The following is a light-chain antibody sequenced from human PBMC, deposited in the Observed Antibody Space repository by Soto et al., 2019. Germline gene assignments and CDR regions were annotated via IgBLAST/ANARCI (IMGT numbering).Light chain of an antibody. CDR2: DVS. CDR3: SSYTSSSTRV. CDR1: SSDVGGYNY. J-gene: IGLJ2*01. Sequence: QSALTQPASVSGSPGGSITITYTGTSSDVGGYNYVSWYQHHPGKAPKLMIYDVSNRPSGVSNRFSGSKSGNTASLTISGLQAEDEADYYCSSYTSSSTRVFGGGTKVTVL. V-gene: IGLV2-14*03.